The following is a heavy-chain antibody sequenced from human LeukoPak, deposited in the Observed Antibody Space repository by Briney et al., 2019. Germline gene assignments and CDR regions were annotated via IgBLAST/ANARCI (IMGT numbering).Heavy chain of an antibody. D-gene: IGHD3-16*01. CDR1: GFTFSSYA. V-gene: IGHV3-23*01. Sequence: GGSLRLSCAASGFTFSSYAMSWVRQAPGKGLEWVSAISGSGGSTYYADSVKGRFTISRDNSKNTLYLQMNSLRAEDTAVYYCARAYAEWPPVGVSAGYWGQGTLVTDSS. CDR3: ARAYAEWPPVGVSAGY. J-gene: IGHJ4*02. CDR2: ISGSGGST.